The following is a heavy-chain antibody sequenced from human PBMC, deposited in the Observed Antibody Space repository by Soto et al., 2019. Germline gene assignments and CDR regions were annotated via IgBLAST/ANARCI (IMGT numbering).Heavy chain of an antibody. D-gene: IGHD6-6*01. J-gene: IGHJ4*02. Sequence: QVQLVQSGAEVKKSGSSVKVSCKASGGTFSSYAISWVRQAPGQGLEWMGGIIPIFGTANYAQKFQGRVTITADKSTSTAYMELSSLRSEDTAVYYCARERYSSSSGGYYFDYWGQGTLVTVSS. V-gene: IGHV1-69*06. CDR2: IIPIFGTA. CDR3: ARERYSSSSGGYYFDY. CDR1: GGTFSSYA.